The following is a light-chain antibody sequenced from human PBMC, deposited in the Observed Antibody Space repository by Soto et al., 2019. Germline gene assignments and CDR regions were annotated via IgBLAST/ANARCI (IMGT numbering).Light chain of an antibody. CDR3: QQLNSYPLT. Sequence: DIQLTQSPSFLSPSVGDRVTITCRASQDISSYLAWYQQKSGKAPKLLIYAASFLESGVPSRFSGSGSGTAFTLTISSLQPEDFATYYCQQLNSYPLTFGGGTKVEI. J-gene: IGKJ4*01. CDR2: AAS. V-gene: IGKV1-9*01. CDR1: QDISSY.